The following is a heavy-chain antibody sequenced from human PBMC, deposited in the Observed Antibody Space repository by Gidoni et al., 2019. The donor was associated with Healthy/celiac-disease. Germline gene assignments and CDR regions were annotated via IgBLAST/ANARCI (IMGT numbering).Heavy chain of an antibody. CDR1: GFTFSSYS. V-gene: IGHV3-21*01. Sequence: EVQLLESGGGLVKPGGSLRLSCAASGFTFSSYSMNWVRQAPGKGLEWVSSISSSSSYIYYADSVKGRFTISRDNAKNSLYLQMNSLRAEDTAVYYCARSDYPVDYWGQGTLVTVSS. J-gene: IGHJ4*02. D-gene: IGHD4-17*01. CDR3: ARSDYPVDY. CDR2: ISSSSSYI.